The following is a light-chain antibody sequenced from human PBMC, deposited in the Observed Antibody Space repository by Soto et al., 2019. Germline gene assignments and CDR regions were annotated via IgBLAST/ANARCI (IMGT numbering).Light chain of an antibody. CDR2: GAS. J-gene: IGKJ4*01. CDR3: QHYVSLVLT. Sequence: EILLTQSPGTLSLSPGERATLSFRASQSVRSSYLAWSQQKPGQAPRLLIYGASSRATGIPNRFSGSGSGIDVSLTISTLALEDCAVYYFQHYVSLVLTCGRGTKVLIK. CDR1: QSVRSSY. V-gene: IGKV3-20*01.